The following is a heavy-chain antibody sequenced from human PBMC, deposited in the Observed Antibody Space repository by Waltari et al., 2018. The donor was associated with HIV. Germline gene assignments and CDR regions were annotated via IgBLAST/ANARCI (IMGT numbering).Heavy chain of an antibody. V-gene: IGHV3-23*01. CDR1: GFTFSSYA. J-gene: IGHJ6*02. CDR2: ISGSGGST. Sequence: EVQLLESGGGLVQPGGSLRLSCAASGFTFSSYAMSWVRQAPGKGLEWVSAISGSGGSTNYPDSVKGRFTTSRDNSKNTLYLQMNSLRAEDTAVYYCAKEIQPIVLMVYAPPCGMDVWGQGTTVTVSS. CDR3: AKEIQPIVLMVYAPPCGMDV. D-gene: IGHD2-8*01.